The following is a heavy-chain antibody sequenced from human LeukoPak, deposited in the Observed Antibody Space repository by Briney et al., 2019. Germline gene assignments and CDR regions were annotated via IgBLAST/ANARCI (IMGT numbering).Heavy chain of an antibody. D-gene: IGHD6-13*01. CDR3: AREGDIAAALFDN. CDR2: ISPQSFDT. CDR1: GYAFSAYY. V-gene: IGHV1-2*02. J-gene: IGHJ4*02. Sequence: ASVKVSCKGAGYAFSAYYIHWLRHAPGQGPEWMGWISPQSFDTNYAQKFQGRVTMTTATSMNTVFMELSRLSSDDTAVYYCAREGDIAAALFDNWGQGTLVTVSS.